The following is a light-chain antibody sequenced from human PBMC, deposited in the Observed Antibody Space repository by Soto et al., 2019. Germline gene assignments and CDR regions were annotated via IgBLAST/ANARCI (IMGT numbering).Light chain of an antibody. J-gene: IGLJ2*01. CDR2: EVS. V-gene: IGLV2-14*01. Sequence: QSALTQPASVSGSPGQSITISCTGTSSDVGGYNYVSWYQQHPGKALKLMIYEVSNRPSGVSNRFSGSKSGNTASLTISGLQAEDEADYYCSSYISSSTVVFGGGTKLTVL. CDR1: SSDVGGYNY. CDR3: SSYISSSTVV.